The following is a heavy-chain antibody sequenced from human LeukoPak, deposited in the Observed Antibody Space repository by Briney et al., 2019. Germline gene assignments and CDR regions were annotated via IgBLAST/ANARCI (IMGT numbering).Heavy chain of an antibody. Sequence: GGSLRLSCAASGFTLSSYAMSWVRQAPGKGLEWVSAISGSGGSTYYADSVKGRFTISRDNSKNTLYLQMNSLRAEDTAVYYCAKDKNLSYGDYVLDYWGQGTLVTVSS. CDR3: AKDKNLSYGDYVLDY. CDR1: GFTLSSYA. D-gene: IGHD4-17*01. CDR2: ISGSGGST. V-gene: IGHV3-23*01. J-gene: IGHJ4*02.